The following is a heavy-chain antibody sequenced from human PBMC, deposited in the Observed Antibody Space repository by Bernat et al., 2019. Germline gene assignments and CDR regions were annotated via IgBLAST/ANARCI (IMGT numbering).Heavy chain of an antibody. CDR2: ISYDGSKK. D-gene: IGHD4-17*01. V-gene: IGHV3-30*18. CDR3: AKGGDYGDYVHDY. CDR1: GFTFSDHG. J-gene: IGHJ4*02. Sequence: QVQLVESGGGVVQPGRSLRLSCAVSGFTFSDHGMHWVRQAPGKGLEWVAHISYDGSKKYYAESVKARFIISRDNSKDTVSLQMNSLRTEDTAVYSCAKGGDYGDYVHDYWGQGTLVTVSS.